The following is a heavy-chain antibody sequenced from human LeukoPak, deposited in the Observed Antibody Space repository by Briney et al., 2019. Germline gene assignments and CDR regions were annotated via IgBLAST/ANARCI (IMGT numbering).Heavy chain of an antibody. CDR1: GFTVSSNY. V-gene: IGHV3-66*01. CDR2: IYSGGST. J-gene: IGHJ4*02. Sequence: GGSLRLSCAASGFTVSSNYMSWVRQAPGKGLEWVSVIYSGGSTYYANSVKGRFTISRDNSKNTLYLQMNSLRAEDTAVYYCARVAPDTAMGFLDYWGQGTLVTVSS. D-gene: IGHD5-18*01. CDR3: ARVAPDTAMGFLDY.